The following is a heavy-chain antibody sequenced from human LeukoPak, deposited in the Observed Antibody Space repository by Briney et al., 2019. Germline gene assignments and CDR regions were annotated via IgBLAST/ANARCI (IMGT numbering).Heavy chain of an antibody. V-gene: IGHV3-43*02. CDR3: AKDLATTGTVYGMDV. CDR1: GFTFDDYA. CDR2: ISGDGGST. J-gene: IGHJ6*02. Sequence: PGGSLRLSCVASGFTFDDYAMHWVRQAPGKGLEWVALISGDGGSTYYADSVKGRFTISRDNSKHSLYLQMNSLRTEDTALYYCAKDLATTGTVYGMDVWGQGTTVTVSS. D-gene: IGHD1-1*01.